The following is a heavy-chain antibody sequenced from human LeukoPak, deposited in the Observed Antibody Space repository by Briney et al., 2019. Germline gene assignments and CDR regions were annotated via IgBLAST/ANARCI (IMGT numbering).Heavy chain of an antibody. V-gene: IGHV1-18*01. CDR2: ISAYNGNT. D-gene: IGHD6-13*01. J-gene: IGHJ4*02. Sequence: VASVKVSCKASGYTFTSYGISWVRQAPGQGLEWMGWISAYNGNTKNAQKFQGRVTMTTDTSTSTAYMELRSLRSDDTAVHYCARTSSTWYGGVGDYWGQGTLVTVSS. CDR1: GYTFTSYG. CDR3: ARTSSTWYGGVGDY.